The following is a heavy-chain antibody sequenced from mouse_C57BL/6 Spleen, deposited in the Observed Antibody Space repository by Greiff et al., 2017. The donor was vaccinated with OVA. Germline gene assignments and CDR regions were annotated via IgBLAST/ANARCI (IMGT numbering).Heavy chain of an antibody. D-gene: IGHD4-1*01. CDR2: IRYDGSN. Sequence: EVKLQESGPGLVKPSQSLSLTCSVTGYSITSGYYWNWIRQSPGNKLEWMGYIRYDGSNNYNPSLKNRISITRNTSRNQFFLKLNSVTTEDTATYYCARETGTTYFDVWSTGTTVTVSS. J-gene: IGHJ1*03. CDR3: ARETGTTYFDV. V-gene: IGHV3-6*01. CDR1: GYSITSGYY.